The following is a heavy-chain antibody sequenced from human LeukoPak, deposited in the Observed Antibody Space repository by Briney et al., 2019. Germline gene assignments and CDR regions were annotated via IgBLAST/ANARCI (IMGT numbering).Heavy chain of an antibody. V-gene: IGHV3-21*01. CDR3: ARALVAGVTLNALDI. CDR2: ISTSGNYI. CDR1: GFTFRDYS. Sequence: PGGSLRLSCAACGFTFRDYSMNWVRQAPGKGLEWVSYISTSGNYIYYADSVKGRFTISRDNAKETLYVQMNSLRAEDTAVYYCARALVAGVTLNALDIWGQGTMVTVSS. J-gene: IGHJ3*02. D-gene: IGHD2-15*01.